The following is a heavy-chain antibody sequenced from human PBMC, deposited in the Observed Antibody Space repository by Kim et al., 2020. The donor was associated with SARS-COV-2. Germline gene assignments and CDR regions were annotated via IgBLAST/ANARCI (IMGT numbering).Heavy chain of an antibody. Sequence: GKGRSTLSRDNAKNTLYLQMNSLRAEDTAVYYCARVPTAMGIGTLYYFDYWGQGTLVTVSS. CDR3: ARVPTAMGIGTLYYFDY. D-gene: IGHD5-18*01. V-gene: IGHV3-30*01. J-gene: IGHJ4*02.